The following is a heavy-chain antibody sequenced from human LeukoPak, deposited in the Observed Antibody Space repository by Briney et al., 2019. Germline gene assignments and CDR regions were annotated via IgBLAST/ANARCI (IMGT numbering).Heavy chain of an antibody. CDR3: ARDEGSPGALDH. D-gene: IGHD3-10*01. CDR1: GVSITSHF. V-gene: IGHV4-59*11. J-gene: IGHJ4*02. CDR2: AYFNGIT. Sequence: PSATLSLTCTVSGVSITSHFWSWIRQSPGQGLEWIGYAYFNGITNYNPSLKSRVTISVDTSKNQFSLRLSSVTAADTAVYYRARDEGSPGALDHWGQGTLVTVSS.